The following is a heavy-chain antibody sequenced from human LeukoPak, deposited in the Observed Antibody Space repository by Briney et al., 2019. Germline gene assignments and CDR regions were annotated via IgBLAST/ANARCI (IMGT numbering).Heavy chain of an antibody. V-gene: IGHV4-59*07. CDR2: IYYSGST. D-gene: IGHD3-9*01. Sequence: SDTLSLTCTVSGRSISSYCWSWIRQPPGKGLEWIGYIYYSGSTNYNPSLKSRVTISVDTSKNQFSLKLSSVTAADTAVYYCARGNYDILTGSYYFDYWGQGTLVTVSS. CDR1: GRSISSYC. CDR3: ARGNYDILTGSYYFDY. J-gene: IGHJ4*02.